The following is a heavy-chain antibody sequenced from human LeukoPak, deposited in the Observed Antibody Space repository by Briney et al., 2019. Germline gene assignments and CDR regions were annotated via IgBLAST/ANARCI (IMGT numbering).Heavy chain of an antibody. CDR3: AMERPGYYDRSGLEY. Sequence: SETVSLTCTVSSDSISRYYWNWMRQPPGKGRVCVGYIYYSGSTNYNPSLKSRVTTSVDTSKNQFSLKLSSMTAADTAVYYWAMERPGYYDRSGLEYWGQGTLVTVSS. D-gene: IGHD3-22*01. V-gene: IGHV4-59*01. CDR2: IYYSGST. J-gene: IGHJ4*02. CDR1: SDSISRYY.